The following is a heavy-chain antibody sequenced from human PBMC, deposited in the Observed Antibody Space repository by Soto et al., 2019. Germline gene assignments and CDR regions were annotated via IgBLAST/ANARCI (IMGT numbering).Heavy chain of an antibody. CDR2: ISAFNGNT. CDR3: VRIWLVDYAFDV. J-gene: IGHJ3*01. V-gene: IGHV1-18*01. Sequence: VASVKVSCKASGYTFISYGITWVRQAPGQGLEWMGWISAFNGNTNYAQWLQGRVTMTTDTSTSTAYLELRSLSSDDTAVYYCVRIWLVDYAFDVWGQGTMVTVSS. CDR1: GYTFISYG. D-gene: IGHD6-19*01.